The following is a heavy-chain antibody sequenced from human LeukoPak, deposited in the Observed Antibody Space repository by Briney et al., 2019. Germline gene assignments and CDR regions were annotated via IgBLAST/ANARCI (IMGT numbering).Heavy chain of an antibody. CDR3: ARDQGRYFDWLLLGAFDI. D-gene: IGHD3-9*01. J-gene: IGHJ3*02. CDR1: GGSISSGSYY. CDR2: IYSSGST. V-gene: IGHV4-61*02. Sequence: SETLSLTCTVSGGSISSGSYYWSWIRQPAGKGLEWIGRIYSSGSTNYNPSLKSRVTMSVDTSKNQFSLKLSSVTAADTAVYYCARDQGRYFDWLLLGAFDIWGQGTMVTVSS.